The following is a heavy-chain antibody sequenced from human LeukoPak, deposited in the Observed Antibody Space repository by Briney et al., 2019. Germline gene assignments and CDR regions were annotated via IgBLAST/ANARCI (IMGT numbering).Heavy chain of an antibody. CDR1: RGSISSYF. D-gene: IGHD4-17*01. J-gene: IGHJ4*01. CDR2: IYYNGST. Sequence: PETLSLTCTVCRGSISSYFWSWIRPPPGKGLEWVGYIYYNGSTNYDPSPKSRVIISVDTSKNQFSLKLSSVAAADTAVYYCGRGGAHDYGDYVVFWGQGTMVTVSS. V-gene: IGHV4-59*01. CDR3: GRGGAHDYGDYVVF.